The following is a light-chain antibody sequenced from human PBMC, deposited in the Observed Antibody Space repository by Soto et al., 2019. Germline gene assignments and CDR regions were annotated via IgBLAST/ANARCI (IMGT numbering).Light chain of an antibody. V-gene: IGKV3D-15*01. J-gene: IGKJ5*01. CDR2: GAS. Sequence: EIVLTQSPGTLSLSLGERATLSFRASQFVSSNLAWYQQKPGQAPRLLIYGASTRATGIPARFSGSGSGTEFTLTISNLQSEDFAVYFCQQYHNWPPITFGQGTRLEIK. CDR3: QQYHNWPPIT. CDR1: QFVSSN.